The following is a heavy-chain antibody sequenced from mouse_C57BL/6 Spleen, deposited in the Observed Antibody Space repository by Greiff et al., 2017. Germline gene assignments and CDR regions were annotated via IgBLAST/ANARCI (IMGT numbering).Heavy chain of an antibody. V-gene: IGHV5-6*01. Sequence: EVQVVESGGDLVKPGGSLKLSCAASGFTFSSYGMSWVRQTPDKRLEWVATISSGGSYTYYPDSVKGRFTISRDNAKNTLYLQMSSLKSEDTAMXYCARRAYGSSYNWYFDVWGTGTTGTVSS. CDR3: ARRAYGSSYNWYFDV. D-gene: IGHD1-1*01. J-gene: IGHJ1*03. CDR2: ISSGGSYT. CDR1: GFTFSSYG.